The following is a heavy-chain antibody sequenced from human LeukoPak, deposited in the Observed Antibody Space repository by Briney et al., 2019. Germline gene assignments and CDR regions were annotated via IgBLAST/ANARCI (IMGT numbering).Heavy chain of an antibody. Sequence: KPGGSLRLSCAASGFTFSDYYMSWIRQAPGKGLEWVSYISSSSSYTNYADSVKGRFTISRDNAKTSLYLQMNSLRAEDTAVYYCLRDLGVRGSYTSGWSDFDYWGQGTLVTVSS. D-gene: IGHD6-19*01. CDR1: GFTFSDYY. V-gene: IGHV3-11*06. CDR2: ISSSSSYT. J-gene: IGHJ4*02. CDR3: LRDLGVRGSYTSGWSDFDY.